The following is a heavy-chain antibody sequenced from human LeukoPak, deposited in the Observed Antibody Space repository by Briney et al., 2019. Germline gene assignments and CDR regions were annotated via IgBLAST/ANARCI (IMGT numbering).Heavy chain of an antibody. V-gene: IGHV3-48*04. CDR2: ISSSSITI. CDR1: GFTFSGYS. D-gene: IGHD5-12*01. Sequence: GGSLRLSCAASGFTFSGYSMNWVRQAPGKGLEWVSYISSSSITIYYADSVKGRFTISRDNAKNSLYLQMNSLRAEDTAVYYCARVGGYSGYGYFDYWGQGTLVTVSS. CDR3: ARVGGYSGYGYFDY. J-gene: IGHJ4*02.